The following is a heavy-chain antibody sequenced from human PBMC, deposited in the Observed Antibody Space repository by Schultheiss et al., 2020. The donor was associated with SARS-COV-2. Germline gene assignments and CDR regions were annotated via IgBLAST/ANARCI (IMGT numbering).Heavy chain of an antibody. J-gene: IGHJ4*02. Sequence: SETLSLTCAVYGGSFSGYYWSWIRQPPGTGLEWIGSIYYSGSTYYNPSLNSRVTISVDTSKNQFSLKLSSVTAADTAVYYCARRGWDSSSWYGYWGQGTLVTVSS. D-gene: IGHD6-13*01. CDR1: GGSFSGYY. CDR2: IYYSGST. CDR3: ARRGWDSSSWYGY. V-gene: IGHV4-34*01.